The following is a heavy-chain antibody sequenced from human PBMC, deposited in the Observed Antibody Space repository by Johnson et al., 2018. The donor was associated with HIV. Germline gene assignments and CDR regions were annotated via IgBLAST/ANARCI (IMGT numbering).Heavy chain of an antibody. CDR3: AKDQLVGATYAAFDI. J-gene: IGHJ3*02. Sequence: QVQLVESGGGVVQPGGSLRLSCAASGFTFSSYGMHWVRQAPGKGLEWVAFIRYDGSNKYYSDSVKGRFTISIDNSKNTLYLQMNSLRPEDTAVYYCAKDQLVGATYAAFDIWGQGTMVTVSS. CDR2: IRYDGSNK. V-gene: IGHV3-30*02. D-gene: IGHD1-26*01. CDR1: GFTFSSYG.